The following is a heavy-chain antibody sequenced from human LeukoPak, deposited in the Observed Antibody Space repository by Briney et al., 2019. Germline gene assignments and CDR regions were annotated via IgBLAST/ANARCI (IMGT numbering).Heavy chain of an antibody. V-gene: IGHV1-18*01. CDR1: GYTFTSYG. J-gene: IGHJ6*02. D-gene: IGHD3-3*01. CDR2: ICADDGNT. CDR3: ARDFAPVGYYYDSMDV. Sequence: ASVTDSCKSSGYTFTSYGIRWVRSAPGQGVAWVGLICADDGNTNYAQKLQGRVTMTTDTTTSTAYRELRSLRSDGTAMYYCARDFAPVGYYYDSMDVWGQGTTVTVSS.